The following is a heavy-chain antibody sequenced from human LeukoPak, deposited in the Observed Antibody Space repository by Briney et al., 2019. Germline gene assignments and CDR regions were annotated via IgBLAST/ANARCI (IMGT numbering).Heavy chain of an antibody. CDR3: ARDPYSGTYGDTYYYYMDV. D-gene: IGHD1-26*01. CDR1: GFTFSRFS. J-gene: IGHJ6*03. CDR2: ISSSISTK. V-gene: IGHV3-48*01. Sequence: GGSLRLSCAASGFTFSRFSMSWVRQAPGKGLEWGSYISSSISTKYYAGSVKGRFTISRDNAKNSVYLQMNSLRAEDTAVYYCARDPYSGTYGDTYYYYMDVWGKGTTVTISS.